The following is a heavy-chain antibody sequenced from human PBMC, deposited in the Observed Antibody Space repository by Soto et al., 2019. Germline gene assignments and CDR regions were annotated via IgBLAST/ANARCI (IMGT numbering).Heavy chain of an antibody. V-gene: IGHV5-51*01. Sequence: GESLKISCKGSGYRFASYWICWVRQMPGKGLEWMGLIYPGDSDTRYSPSFQGQVTISADKSISTAYLQWTSLKASDTAMYYCARSYYGDYKYYFDYWGQGTLVTVSS. D-gene: IGHD4-17*01. J-gene: IGHJ4*02. CDR1: GYRFASYW. CDR2: IYPGDSDT. CDR3: ARSYYGDYKYYFDY.